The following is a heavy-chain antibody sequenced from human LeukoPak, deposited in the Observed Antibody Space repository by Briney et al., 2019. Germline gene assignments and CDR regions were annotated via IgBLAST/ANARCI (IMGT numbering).Heavy chain of an antibody. CDR1: GYSFTSYW. Sequence: RGESLKISCKGSGYSFTSYWIGWVRQMPGKGLEWMGIIYPGDSDTRYSPSFQGQVTISADKSISTAYLQWSSLRASDTAIYYCARQRYVSGSMDVWGKGTTVTISS. D-gene: IGHD3-10*01. CDR3: ARQRYVSGSMDV. J-gene: IGHJ6*04. V-gene: IGHV5-51*01. CDR2: IYPGDSDT.